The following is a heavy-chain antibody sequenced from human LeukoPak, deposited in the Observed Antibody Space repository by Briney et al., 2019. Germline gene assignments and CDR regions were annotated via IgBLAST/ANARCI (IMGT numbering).Heavy chain of an antibody. CDR1: GFIFSNYE. V-gene: IGHV3-48*03. J-gene: IGHJ4*02. CDR3: ARDLPTGTYRAYFDN. CDR2: ISSTGSDI. D-gene: IGHD1-26*01. Sequence: GGSLRLSCAGSGFIFSNYEMNWVRQAPGKGLEWVSYISSTGSDIYYADSVKGRFTISRDNAESSLYLQMNSLRAEDTAVYYCARDLPTGTYRAYFDNWGQGTLVTVSS.